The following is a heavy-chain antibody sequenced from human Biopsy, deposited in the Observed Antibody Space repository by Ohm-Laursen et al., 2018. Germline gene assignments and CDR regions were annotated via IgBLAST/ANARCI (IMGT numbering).Heavy chain of an antibody. CDR1: GYTFTAYF. J-gene: IGHJ1*01. CDR2: VSPAGAIT. D-gene: IGHD3-9*01. CDR3: ATKLTGYFHH. Sequence: ASVKVSCKVSGYTFTAYFIHWVRQAPGQRLEWMGWVSPAGAITNYAQKFQGRVTVAADTSTSTATMELRSLRSDDTAMYYCATKLTGYFHHWGQGTLVIVSS. V-gene: IGHV1-2*02.